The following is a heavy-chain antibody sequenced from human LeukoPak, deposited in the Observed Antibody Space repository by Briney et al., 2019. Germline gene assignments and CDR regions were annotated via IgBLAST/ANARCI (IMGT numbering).Heavy chain of an antibody. CDR1: GFTFSSYE. J-gene: IGHJ6*04. Sequence: GGSLRLSCAASGFTFSSYEMNWVRQAPGKGLEWVALIWYDGSKESYADSVKGRFTISRDKTKNTVFLQMDSLRADDTAVYYCARNVVRGVLINGLDVWGKGTAVTVSS. CDR2: IWYDGSKE. V-gene: IGHV3-33*08. D-gene: IGHD3-10*01. CDR3: ARNVVRGVLINGLDV.